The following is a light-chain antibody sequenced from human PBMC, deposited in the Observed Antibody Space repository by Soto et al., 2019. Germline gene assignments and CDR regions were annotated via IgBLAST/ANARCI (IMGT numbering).Light chain of an antibody. V-gene: IGLV2-14*01. CDR1: SSDVGDYNY. CDR2: EVS. J-gene: IGLJ1*01. CDR3: SSYTSSRTLV. Sequence: QSVLTQPASVSGSPGQSITISCTGTSSDVGDYNYVSWCQQHPGKAPKLMIYEVSNRPSGVSNRFSGSKSGNTASLTISGLQAEDEADYYCSSYTSSRTLVFGTGTQLTVL.